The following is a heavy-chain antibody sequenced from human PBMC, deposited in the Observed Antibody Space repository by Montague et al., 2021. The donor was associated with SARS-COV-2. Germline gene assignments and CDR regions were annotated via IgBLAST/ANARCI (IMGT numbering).Heavy chain of an antibody. Sequence: SLRLSCAASGFTFSSYEMNWVRQAPGKGLEWVSYISSSGSSIYYXDSVKGRFTTSRDNAKNSLYLQMNSLRAEDTAVYYCAREGYYDSSGYPLSYWGQGTLVTVSS. D-gene: IGHD3-22*01. CDR2: ISSSGSSI. CDR3: AREGYYDSSGYPLSY. J-gene: IGHJ4*02. CDR1: GFTFSSYE. V-gene: IGHV3-48*03.